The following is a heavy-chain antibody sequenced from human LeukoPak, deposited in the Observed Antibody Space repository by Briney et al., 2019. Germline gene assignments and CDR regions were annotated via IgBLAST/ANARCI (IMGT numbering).Heavy chain of an antibody. Sequence: GGSLRLSCAASGFTFTTSAMNWVRQAPGKGLEWVSGISGSGTSTYYADSVKGRFTISKDNSKNTLYLQMNSLRAEDTAVYYCAKPSWNPESDWIDPWGGGTLVIVSS. J-gene: IGHJ5*02. CDR1: GFTFTTSA. CDR2: ISGSGTST. CDR3: AKPSWNPESDWIDP. V-gene: IGHV3-23*01. D-gene: IGHD1-1*01.